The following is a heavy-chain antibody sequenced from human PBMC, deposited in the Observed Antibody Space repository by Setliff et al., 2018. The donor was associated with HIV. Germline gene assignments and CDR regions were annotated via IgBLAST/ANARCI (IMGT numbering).Heavy chain of an antibody. CDR3: AKDKTEGAMGH. J-gene: IGHJ4*02. CDR1: GYTLTELS. Sequence: GASVKVSCKVSGYTLTELSMHWVRQAPGKGLEWMGGFDPEDGETIYAQKFQGRVTMTRDTSTNTAYMEVRSLRPDDTAVYYCAKDKTEGAMGHWGQGTLVTVSS. D-gene: IGHD1-26*01. V-gene: IGHV1-24*01. CDR2: FDPEDGET.